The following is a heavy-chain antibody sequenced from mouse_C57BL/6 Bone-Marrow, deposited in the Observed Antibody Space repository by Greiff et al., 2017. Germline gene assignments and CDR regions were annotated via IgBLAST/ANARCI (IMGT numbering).Heavy chain of an antibody. D-gene: IGHD2-1*01. CDR3: APIYYVTGFAY. CDR2: LNPNYGTT. V-gene: IGHV1-39*01. J-gene: IGHJ3*01. Sequence: LEESGPELVKPGASVKISCKASGYSIPDYNMNWVKQSNGKSLEWLGVLNPNYGTTSYNQTFKSKAPLTVDQSSSTSYMQLNSLTSADSAVYYCAPIYYVTGFAYWGQGTLVTVSA. CDR1: GYSIPDYN.